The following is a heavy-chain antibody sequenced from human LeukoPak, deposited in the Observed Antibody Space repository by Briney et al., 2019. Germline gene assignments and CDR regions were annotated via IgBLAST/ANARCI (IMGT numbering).Heavy chain of an antibody. V-gene: IGHV3-21*01. Sequence: GGSLRLSCAASGFTFSSYGMHWVRQAPGKGLEWISSITSTSSDIFYTDSVKGRFTISRDNAKSSLYLQMNSLRAEDTAVYYCARETPRRGETRDGYRWGQGTLVTVSS. J-gene: IGHJ4*02. CDR2: ITSTSSDI. CDR3: ARETPRRGETRDGYR. D-gene: IGHD5-24*01. CDR1: GFTFSSYG.